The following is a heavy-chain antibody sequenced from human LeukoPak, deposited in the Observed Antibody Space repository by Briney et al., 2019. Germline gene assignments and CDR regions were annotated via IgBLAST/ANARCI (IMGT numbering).Heavy chain of an antibody. CDR1: GVSLSTYY. J-gene: IGHJ4*02. CDR2: IYYSGSA. Sequence: SETLSLTCTVSGVSLSTYYWGWIRQPPGKGLEWIGYIYYSGSANYNPSVKSRVTMSVDTSKNQFSLKLSSVTAADTAVYYCARGDGSGWYYFDYWGQGTLVTVSS. V-gene: IGHV4-59*01. CDR3: ARGDGSGWYYFDY. D-gene: IGHD6-19*01.